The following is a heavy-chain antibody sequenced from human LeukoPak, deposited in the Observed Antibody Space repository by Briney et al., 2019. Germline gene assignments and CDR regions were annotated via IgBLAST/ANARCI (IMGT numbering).Heavy chain of an antibody. D-gene: IGHD1-7*01. J-gene: IGHJ5*02. CDR3: AKRITGSTLFEL. V-gene: IGHV4-34*12. CDR2: IIHRGST. Sequence: SETLSLTCAVHGGSLSNLFWTWIRQPPGKGLEWIGEIIHRGSTNYNPSLESRATVSVDKSKNKFSLAMTSVTAADTAVYFCAKRITGSTLFELWGQGILVTVSS. CDR1: GGSLSNLF.